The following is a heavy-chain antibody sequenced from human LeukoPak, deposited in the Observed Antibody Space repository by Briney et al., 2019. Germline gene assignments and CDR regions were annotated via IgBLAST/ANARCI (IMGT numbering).Heavy chain of an antibody. CDR3: AAGPYGGNTPFDY. Sequence: GGSLRLSCAASGFTFGSYAMSWVRRAPGRGLEWVSSLSPSGASIYYADSVKGRFSISRDNSKNTLYLQMNNLRAEDTALYYCAAGPYGGNTPFDYWGQGTLVTISS. J-gene: IGHJ4*02. D-gene: IGHD4-23*01. CDR2: LSPSGASI. CDR1: GFTFGSYA. V-gene: IGHV3-23*01.